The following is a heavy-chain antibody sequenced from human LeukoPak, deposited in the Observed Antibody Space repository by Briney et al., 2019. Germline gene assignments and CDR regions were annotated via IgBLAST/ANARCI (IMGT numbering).Heavy chain of an antibody. CDR1: KFAFSSYA. V-gene: IGHV3-23*01. CDR2: ISGGGGNT. D-gene: IGHD1-26*01. J-gene: IGHJ3*02. Sequence: QPGGSLRLSCAASKFAFSSYAMSWVRQAPGKGLEWVSAISGGGGNTYYADSVKGRFTISRDNSKNTLYLRMNSLRAEDTAVYYCGKNRYSGSLSPFDIWGQGTMVTVSS. CDR3: GKNRYSGSLSPFDI.